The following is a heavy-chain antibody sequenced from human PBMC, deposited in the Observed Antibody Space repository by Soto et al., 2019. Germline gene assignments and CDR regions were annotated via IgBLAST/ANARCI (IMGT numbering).Heavy chain of an antibody. Sequence: GGSLRLSCAASGFTFSSYSMNWVRQAPGKGLEWVSSISSSSSYIYYADSVKGRFTISRDNAKNSLYLQMNSLRAEDTAVYYCASSDYDFRNWFDPWGQGTLVTVLL. V-gene: IGHV3-21*01. CDR2: ISSSSSYI. J-gene: IGHJ5*02. D-gene: IGHD3-3*01. CDR1: GFTFSSYS. CDR3: ASSDYDFRNWFDP.